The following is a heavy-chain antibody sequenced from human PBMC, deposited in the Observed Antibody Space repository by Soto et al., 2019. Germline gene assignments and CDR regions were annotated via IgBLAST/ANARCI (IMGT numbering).Heavy chain of an antibody. CDR2: IHYSGST. Sequence: QVQLQESGPGLVKPSQTLSLTCTVSGGSISSGGYYWSWIRQHPGKGLEWIGYIHYSGSTYYNPSLKSLKSRVTISVDTAKNQFSLKLSSVTAADTAVYYCASGSVHSSSWYFDYRGQGTLVTVSS. CDR1: GGSISSGGYY. V-gene: IGHV4-31*03. D-gene: IGHD6-13*01. CDR3: ASGSVHSSSWYFDY. J-gene: IGHJ4*02.